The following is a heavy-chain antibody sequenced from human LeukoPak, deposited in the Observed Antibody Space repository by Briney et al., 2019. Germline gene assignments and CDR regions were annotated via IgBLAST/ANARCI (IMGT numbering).Heavy chain of an antibody. Sequence: RGSLSPSCAASGFTFSSYGMHWVRQAPGKGLEWVAFIRYDGSNKYYADSVKGRFTISRDNSKNTLYLQMNSLRAEDTAVYYCAKDQGSDGYFGLWGRAVPVTFSS. J-gene: IGHJ2*01. CDR1: GFTFSSYG. V-gene: IGHV3-30*02. CDR2: IRYDGSNK. CDR3: AKDQGSDGYFGL. D-gene: IGHD6-25*01.